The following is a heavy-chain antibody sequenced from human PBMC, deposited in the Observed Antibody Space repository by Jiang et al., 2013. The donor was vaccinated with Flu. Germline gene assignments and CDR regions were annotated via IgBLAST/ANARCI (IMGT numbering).Heavy chain of an antibody. CDR1: GYTFTGYY. Sequence: SGAEVKKPGASVKVSCKASGYTFTGYYMHWVRQAPGQGLEWMGWINPNSGGTNYAQKFQGRVTMTRDTSISTAYMELSRLRSDDTAVYYCARDDSSGYFPIVWFDPWGQGTLVTVSS. D-gene: IGHD3-22*01. V-gene: IGHV1-2*02. CDR3: ARDDSSGYFPIVWFDP. CDR2: INPNSGGT. J-gene: IGHJ5*02.